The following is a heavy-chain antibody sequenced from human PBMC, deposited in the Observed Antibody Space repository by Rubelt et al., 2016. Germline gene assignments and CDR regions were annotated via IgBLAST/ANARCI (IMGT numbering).Heavy chain of an antibody. Sequence: GLEWVSYISSSGSTIYYADSVKGRFTISRDNAKNSLYLQMNSLRAEDTAVYYCARGVVETAMVTFYFDYWGQGTLVTVSS. CDR2: ISSSGSTI. J-gene: IGHJ4*02. CDR3: ARGVVETAMVTFYFDY. V-gene: IGHV3-48*03. D-gene: IGHD5-18*01.